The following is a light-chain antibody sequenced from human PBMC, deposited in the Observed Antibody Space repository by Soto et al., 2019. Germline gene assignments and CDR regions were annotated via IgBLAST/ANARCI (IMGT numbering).Light chain of an antibody. J-gene: IGKJ5*01. CDR1: QSISGN. V-gene: IGKV3-15*01. Sequence: ELMMTQSPATLSVSPGERATLSCRASQSISGNIAWYQQKPGQAPRLLIYAASIRASGIPARFSGTGFGREVTLSISSLQSEDSAVYYCQQFNSWTLISFGQWTRLEIK. CDR3: QQFNSWTLIS. CDR2: AAS.